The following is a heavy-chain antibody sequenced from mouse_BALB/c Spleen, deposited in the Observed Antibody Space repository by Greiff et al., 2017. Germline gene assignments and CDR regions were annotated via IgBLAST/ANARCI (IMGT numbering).Heavy chain of an antibody. J-gene: IGHJ4*01. V-gene: IGHV5-9-4*01. CDR3: ARECRSYAMDY. CDR1: GFTFSSYA. D-gene: IGHD2-14*01. CDR2: ISSGGSYT. Sequence: EVKLMESGGGLVKPGGSLKLSCAASGFTFSSYAMSWVRQSPEKGLEWVAEISSGGSYTYYPDTGTGRFTISKDNAKNTLYLKMNSLRSEDTAMYYCARECRSYAMDYWGQGTSVTVSS.